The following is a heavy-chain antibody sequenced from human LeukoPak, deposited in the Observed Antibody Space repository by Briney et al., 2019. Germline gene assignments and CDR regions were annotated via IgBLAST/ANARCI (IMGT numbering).Heavy chain of an antibody. D-gene: IGHD6-13*01. CDR2: IDHTGST. J-gene: IGHJ6*03. CDR3: VRGRVSSSSWHSTYYYYFYMDV. CDR1: DDSISIYY. V-gene: IGHV4-59*01. Sequence: SETLPLTCSVSDDSISIYYWSWIRQPPGKGLEWIGYIDHTGSTNYNPSLNSRVTISRDTSKNHFSLELSSVTAADTAVYFCVRGRVSSSSWHSTYYYYFYMDVWGKGTTVTVSS.